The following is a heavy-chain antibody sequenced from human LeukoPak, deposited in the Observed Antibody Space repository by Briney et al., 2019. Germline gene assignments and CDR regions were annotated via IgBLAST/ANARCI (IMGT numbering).Heavy chain of an antibody. Sequence: SETLSLTCTVSGGSISSGSYYWSWIRQPAGKGLEWIGRTYTSGSTNYNPSLKSRVTISVDTSKNQFSLKLSSVTAADTAVYYCARGLRSIAARGYAFDIWGQGTMVTVSS. CDR2: TYTSGST. J-gene: IGHJ3*02. V-gene: IGHV4-61*02. CDR1: GGSISSGSYY. D-gene: IGHD6-6*01. CDR3: ARGLRSIAARGYAFDI.